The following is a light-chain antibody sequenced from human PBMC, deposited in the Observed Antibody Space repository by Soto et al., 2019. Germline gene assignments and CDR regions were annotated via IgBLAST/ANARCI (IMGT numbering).Light chain of an antibody. CDR2: EGS. J-gene: IGLJ3*02. CDR1: SSDVGSYNL. CDR3: CSYAGSSTFL. Sequence: QSVLSQPASVSGSPGQSITIPCTGTSSDVGSYNLVSWYQQHPGKAPKLMIYEGSKRPSGVSNRFSGSKSGNTASLTISGLQAEDEADYYCCSYAGSSTFLFGGGTQLTVL. V-gene: IGLV2-23*03.